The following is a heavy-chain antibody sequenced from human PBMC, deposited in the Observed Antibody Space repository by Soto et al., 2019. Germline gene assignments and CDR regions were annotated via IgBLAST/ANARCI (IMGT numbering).Heavy chain of an antibody. Sequence: GASLKVSCKASRYTFTSYGIRWVRQAPRQGLEWMGWISAYNGNTNYAQKLQDSVTMTTDTSTSTAYMALSGLRSDDTLVYYCVRVAGSDVDYYGMDVWGQGTTDTVSS. J-gene: IGHJ6*01. CDR2: ISAYNGNT. D-gene: IGHD6-13*01. V-gene: IGHV1-18*01. CDR1: RYTFTSYG. CDR3: VRVAGSDVDYYGMDV.